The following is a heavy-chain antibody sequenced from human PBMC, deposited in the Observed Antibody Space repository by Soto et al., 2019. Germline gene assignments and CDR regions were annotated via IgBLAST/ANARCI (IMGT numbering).Heavy chain of an antibody. J-gene: IGHJ5*02. CDR3: ARGGLGYGSGGSCPKSWFDP. D-gene: IGHD2-15*01. Sequence: QVQLVQSGAEVKKPGASVKVSCKASGYTFNNYGITWVRQAPGQGLQWMGWISPSNDNTNYAPSLQGRVTMTTDTSTTTAYMELRSLRSDDTAVYYCARGGLGYGSGGSCPKSWFDPWGQGTLVTVSS. CDR2: ISPSNDNT. V-gene: IGHV1-18*01. CDR1: GYTFNNYG.